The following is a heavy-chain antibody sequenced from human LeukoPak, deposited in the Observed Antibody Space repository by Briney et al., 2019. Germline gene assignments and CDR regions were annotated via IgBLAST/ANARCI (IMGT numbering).Heavy chain of an antibody. CDR3: ARGAGSWELLFDY. D-gene: IGHD1-26*01. V-gene: IGHV4-59*01. CDR2: IYYSGST. J-gene: IGHJ4*02. CDR1: GGSISSYY. Sequence: SETLSLTSTVSGGSISSYYWSWIRQPPGKGLEWIGYIYYSGSTNYNPSPKSRVTISVDTSKNQFSLKLSSVTAADTAVYYCARGAGSWELLFDYWGQGTLVTVSS.